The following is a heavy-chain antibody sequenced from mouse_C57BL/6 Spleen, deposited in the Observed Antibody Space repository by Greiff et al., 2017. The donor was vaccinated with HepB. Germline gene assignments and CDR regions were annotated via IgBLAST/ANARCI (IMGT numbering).Heavy chain of an antibody. Sequence: VQLQQPGAELVRPGSSVKLSCKASGYTFTSYWMDWVKQRPGQGLEWIGNIYPSDSETHYNQKFKDKATLTVDKSSSTAYMQLSSLTSEDSAVYYCARGGDYDYDVDYWGQGTTLTVSS. D-gene: IGHD2-4*01. CDR2: IYPSDSET. V-gene: IGHV1-61*01. J-gene: IGHJ2*01. CDR3: ARGGDYDYDVDY. CDR1: GYTFTSYW.